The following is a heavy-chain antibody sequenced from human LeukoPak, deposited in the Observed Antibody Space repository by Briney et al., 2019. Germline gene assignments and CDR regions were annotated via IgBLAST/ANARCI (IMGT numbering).Heavy chain of an antibody. J-gene: IGHJ4*02. CDR2: INHGGIT. CDR3: ARREGRWLQLGYYFDY. D-gene: IGHD5-24*01. V-gene: IGHV4-34*01. Sequence: PSETLSVTCGVYGGSLSGYYWGWIRQPPGKGLEWIGEINHGGITNDNPSLKSRVTITRDTSRNQFSLKLRSLTAADTAVYDCARREGRWLQLGYYFDYWGQGALVTVSS. CDR1: GGSLSGYY.